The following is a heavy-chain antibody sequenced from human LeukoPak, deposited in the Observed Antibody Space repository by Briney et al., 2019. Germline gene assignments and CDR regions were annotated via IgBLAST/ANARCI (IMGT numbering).Heavy chain of an antibody. CDR3: ARQGGSGTFGAFNV. V-gene: IGHV5-51*01. J-gene: IGHJ3*01. D-gene: IGHD3-10*01. Sequence: GESLKISCQGSGYTFNNYWIGWMRQLPGKGLEWMGIINPGESDIRYSPSFQGLVTISADMSISTAYLQWSSLKASDTAKYYCARQGGSGTFGAFNVWGQGTMVTVSS. CDR1: GYTFNNYW. CDR2: INPGESDI.